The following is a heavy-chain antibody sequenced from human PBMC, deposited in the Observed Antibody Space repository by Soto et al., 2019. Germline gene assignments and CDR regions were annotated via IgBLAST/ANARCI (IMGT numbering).Heavy chain of an antibody. Sequence: QDQLVQSGVEVKKPGASVKVSCQASGYSFTNYGITWVRQAPGQGVAWMGWISAYNGNTNYAQKFRGRVTMTTDASTSTASLELRSLRSDDTAVYYCARDRGVAPPVAGNTHYYYYMDVWGKGTTGTVSS. CDR2: ISAYNGNT. CDR1: GYSFTNYG. V-gene: IGHV1-18*01. CDR3: ARDRGVAPPVAGNTHYYYYMDV. J-gene: IGHJ6*03. D-gene: IGHD6-19*01.